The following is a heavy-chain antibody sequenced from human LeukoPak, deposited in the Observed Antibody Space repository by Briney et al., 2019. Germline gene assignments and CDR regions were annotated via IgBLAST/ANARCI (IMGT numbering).Heavy chain of an antibody. V-gene: IGHV1-69*01. J-gene: IGHJ4*02. CDR1: GGTFSSYA. D-gene: IGHD3-3*01. CDR3: ARRIMYYDFWSGSYFDY. Sequence: SVKVSCKASGGTFSSYAISWVRQAPGQGLEWMGGIIPIFGTANYAQKFQGRVTITADESTSTAYMELSSLRSEDTAVYYCARRIMYYDFWSGSYFDYWGQGTLVTVSS. CDR2: IIPIFGTA.